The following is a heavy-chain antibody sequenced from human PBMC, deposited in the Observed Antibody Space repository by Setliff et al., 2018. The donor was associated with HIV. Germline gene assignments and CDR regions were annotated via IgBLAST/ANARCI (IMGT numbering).Heavy chain of an antibody. CDR2: IYNSGST. CDR3: ARSLAGLMNYFDY. V-gene: IGHV4-39*01. J-gene: IGHJ4*02. D-gene: IGHD6-19*01. Sequence: PSETLSLTCTVSGGSINRISYYWGWIRQAPGRGLEWIGGIYNSGSTYYNPSLKSRIIISSDTSKNQISLRLTSVTAADTAVYFCARSLAGLMNYFDYWGQGMLVTVSS. CDR1: GGSINRISYY.